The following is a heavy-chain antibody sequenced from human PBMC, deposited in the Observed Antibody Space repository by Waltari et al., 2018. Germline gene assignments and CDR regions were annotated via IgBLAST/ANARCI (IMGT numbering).Heavy chain of an antibody. CDR2: VYYGGNK. CDR3: ARRFCTEDVCPGRNWYFDI. Sequence: QLQLQESGPGLVKSSETLSLICTVSGGSISTRNYYWGWIREPPGKGLGWIGSVYYGGNKHYNPPRKSRVTTSIDTSKNRYCLKLSSVTAADTAVYYCARRFCTEDVCPGRNWYFDIWGRGTLVKVSS. D-gene: IGHD2-8*01. V-gene: IGHV4-39*01. CDR1: GGSISTRNYY. J-gene: IGHJ2*01.